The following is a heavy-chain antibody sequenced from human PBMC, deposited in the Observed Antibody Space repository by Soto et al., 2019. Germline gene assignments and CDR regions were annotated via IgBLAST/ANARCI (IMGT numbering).Heavy chain of an antibody. CDR3: ARDRGSSGWYGVYYYYGMDV. CDR2: IYYSGST. V-gene: IGHV4-39*07. Sequence: PSETLSLTCTVSGGSISSSSYYWGWIRQPPGKGLEWIGSIYYSGSTYYNPSLKSRVTISVDKSKNQFSLKLSSVTAADTAVYYCARDRGSSGWYGVYYYYGMDVWGQGTTVT. J-gene: IGHJ6*02. D-gene: IGHD6-19*01. CDR1: GGSISSSSYY.